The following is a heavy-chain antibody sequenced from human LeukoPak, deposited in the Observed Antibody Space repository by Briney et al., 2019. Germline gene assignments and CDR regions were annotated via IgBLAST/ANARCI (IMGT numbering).Heavy chain of an antibody. D-gene: IGHD3-10*01. J-gene: IGHJ4*02. Sequence: GGSLRLSCAASGFTFSNYAVSWVRQAPGKGLVWVSAISGSGVSTFYADSVKGRFTVSRDNSKNTLYLQMNSLRAEDTAVYYCAKDSDYNSGSFDYWGQGTLVTVSS. CDR1: GFTFSNYA. CDR2: ISGSGVST. CDR3: AKDSDYNSGSFDY. V-gene: IGHV3-23*01.